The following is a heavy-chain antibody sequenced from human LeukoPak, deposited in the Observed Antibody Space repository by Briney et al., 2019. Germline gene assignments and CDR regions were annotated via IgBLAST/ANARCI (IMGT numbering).Heavy chain of an antibody. CDR1: GYTFTSYD. Sequence: ASVKVSCKASGYTFTSYDINWVRQATGQGLEWMGWMNPNSGNTDYAQKFQGRVTMTRNTSISTAYMELSSLRSEDTAVYYCAAAAGTPDVDYWGQGTLVTVSS. CDR3: AAAAGTPDVDY. J-gene: IGHJ4*02. CDR2: MNPNSGNT. V-gene: IGHV1-8*01. D-gene: IGHD6-13*01.